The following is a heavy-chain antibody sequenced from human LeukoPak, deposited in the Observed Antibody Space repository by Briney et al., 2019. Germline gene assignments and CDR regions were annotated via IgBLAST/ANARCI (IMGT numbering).Heavy chain of an antibody. J-gene: IGHJ4*02. D-gene: IGHD3-10*01. V-gene: IGHV3-30*02. CDR2: IRYDGSNK. CDR3: ASDAFLLWFGELSPFDY. CDR1: GFTFSSYG. Sequence: GGSLRLSCAASGFTFSSYGMHWVRQAPGKGLEWVAFIRYDGSNKYYADSVKGRFTISRDNSKNTLYLQMNSLRAEDTAVSYCASDAFLLWFGELSPFDYWGQGTLVTVSS.